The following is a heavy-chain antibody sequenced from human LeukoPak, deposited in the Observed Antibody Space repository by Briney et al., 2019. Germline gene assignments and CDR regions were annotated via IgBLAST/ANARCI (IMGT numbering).Heavy chain of an antibody. CDR2: ISGAGGTT. Sequence: GGSLRLSCAASGFTFSSYAMMWLRQAPGKGLEWVSAISGAGGTTLYADSVKGRFTISRDNSKNTLCLQMTSLRVEDTAVYYCARDPNGDYIGAFEIWGQGTMVTVSS. V-gene: IGHV3-23*01. CDR1: GFTFSSYA. J-gene: IGHJ3*02. D-gene: IGHD4-17*01. CDR3: ARDPNGDYIGAFEI.